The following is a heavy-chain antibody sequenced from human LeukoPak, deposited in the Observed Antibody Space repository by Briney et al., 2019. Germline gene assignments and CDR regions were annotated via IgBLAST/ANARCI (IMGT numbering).Heavy chain of an antibody. CDR2: INPSGGST. J-gene: IGHJ6*03. CDR3: ARTLKGVPAAYYYYMDV. CDR1: GYTFTNYY. Sequence: ASVKVSCKASGYTFTNYYMHWVRQAPGQGLEWMGIINPSGGSTNYAQKFQGRVTMTRDMSTSTVYMELSSLRSEDTAVYYCARTLKGVPAAYYYYMDVWGKGTTVTVSS. D-gene: IGHD2-2*01. V-gene: IGHV1-46*01.